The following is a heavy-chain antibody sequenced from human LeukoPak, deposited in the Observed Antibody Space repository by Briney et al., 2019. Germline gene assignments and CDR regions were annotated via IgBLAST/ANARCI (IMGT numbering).Heavy chain of an antibody. J-gene: IGHJ4*02. D-gene: IGHD5-18*01. CDR2: IYYSGST. V-gene: IGHV4-30-4*01. CDR1: GGSISSGDYY. CDR3: ARSEYSYGLLDY. Sequence: SQTLSLTCTVSGGSISSGDYYWSWIRQPPGKGLEWIGYIYYSGSTNYNPSLKSRVTISVDTSKNQFSLKLSSVTAADTAVYYCARSEYSYGLLDYWGQGTLVTVSS.